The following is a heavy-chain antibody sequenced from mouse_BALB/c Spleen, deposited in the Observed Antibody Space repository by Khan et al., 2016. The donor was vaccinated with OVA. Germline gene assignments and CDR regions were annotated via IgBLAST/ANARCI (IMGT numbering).Heavy chain of an antibody. CDR2: ISTGSGSA. J-gene: IGHJ4*01. CDR1: GFTFTSYW. V-gene: IGHV1S41*01. D-gene: IGHD1-1*01. CDR3: ATCNYYGRSLYAMDY. Sequence: DLVKPGASVKLSCKASGFTFTSYWINWIKQRPGQGLEWVGQISTGSGSAYYPEVFKDKATLTIDTSSTTAYIQLSRLSSEDSAVYFCATCNYYGRSLYAMDYWGQGTSVTVSS.